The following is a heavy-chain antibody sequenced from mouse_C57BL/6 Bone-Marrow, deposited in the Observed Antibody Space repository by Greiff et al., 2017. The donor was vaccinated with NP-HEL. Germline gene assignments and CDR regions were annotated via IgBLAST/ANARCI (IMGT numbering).Heavy chain of an antibody. J-gene: IGHJ2*01. CDR2: IYPGDGDT. CDR3: ARPYGSSSYFDY. CDR1: GYAFSSSW. V-gene: IGHV1-82*01. Sequence: QVQLKQSGPELVKPGASVKISCKASGYAFSSSWMNWVKQRPGKGLEWIGRIYPGDGDTNYTGKFKGKATLTADKSSSTAYMQLSSLTSEDSAVYFCARPYGSSSYFDYWGQGTTLTVSS. D-gene: IGHD1-1*01.